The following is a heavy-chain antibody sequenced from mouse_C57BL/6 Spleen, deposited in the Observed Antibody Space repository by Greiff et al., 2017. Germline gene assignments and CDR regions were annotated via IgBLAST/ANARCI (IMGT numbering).Heavy chain of an antibody. J-gene: IGHJ4*01. CDR3: ARRYSNYYAMDY. CDR2: ISSGSSTI. CDR1: GFTFSDSG. Sequence: EVMLVESGGGLVKPGGSLKLSCAASGFTFSDSGMHWVRQAPEKGLEWVAYISSGSSTIYYADTVKGRFTISRDNAKNTLFLQMTSLRSEDTAMYYCARRYSNYYAMDYWGQGTSVTVSS. V-gene: IGHV5-17*01. D-gene: IGHD2-5*01.